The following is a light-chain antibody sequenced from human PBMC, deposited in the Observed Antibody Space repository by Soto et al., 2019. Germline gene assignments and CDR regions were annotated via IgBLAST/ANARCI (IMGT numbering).Light chain of an antibody. CDR3: QQSYSTPWT. V-gene: IGKV1-39*01. CDR1: QSIFNY. J-gene: IGKJ1*01. CDR2: AAS. Sequence: DIQMTQSPSSLSASIGDRVTVTCRASQSIFNYLNWYQQKPGKAPKLLIYAASSLQSGVPSRFSGSRSGTDFTLTISSLQPEDFATYYCQQSYSTPWTFGQGTKVEIK.